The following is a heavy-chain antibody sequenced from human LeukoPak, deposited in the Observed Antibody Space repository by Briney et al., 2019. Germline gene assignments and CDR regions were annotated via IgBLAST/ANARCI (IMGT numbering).Heavy chain of an antibody. CDR3: ARFGVVASGTNY. D-gene: IGHD6-13*01. CDR2: INHSGST. Sequence: PSETLSLTCAVYGGSFSGYYWNWIRQPPGKGLEWIGEINHSGSTNYNPSLKSRVTISVDTSKNQFSLKLSSVTAADMAVYYCARFGVVASGTNYWGQGTLVTVSS. CDR1: GGSFSGYY. V-gene: IGHV4-34*01. J-gene: IGHJ4*02.